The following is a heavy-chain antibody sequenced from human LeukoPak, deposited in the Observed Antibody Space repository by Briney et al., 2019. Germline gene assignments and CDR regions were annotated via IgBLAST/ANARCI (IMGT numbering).Heavy chain of an antibody. D-gene: IGHD2-15*01. Sequence: SETLSLTCAVSGYSISSGYYWGWIRQPPGKGLEWIGSIYHSGSTYYNPSLKSRVTISVDTSKNHFSLKLISVTAADTAVYYCARGIVVVVAATRADAFDIWGQGTMVTVSS. V-gene: IGHV4-38-2*01. CDR1: GYSISSGYY. CDR2: IYHSGST. J-gene: IGHJ3*02. CDR3: ARGIVVVVAATRADAFDI.